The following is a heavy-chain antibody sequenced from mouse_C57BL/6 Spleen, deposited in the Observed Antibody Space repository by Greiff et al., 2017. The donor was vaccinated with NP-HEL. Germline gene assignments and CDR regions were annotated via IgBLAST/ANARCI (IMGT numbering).Heavy chain of an antibody. CDR1: GYTFTDYN. CDR2: INPNNGGT. J-gene: IGHJ3*01. Sequence: EVQLQQSGPELVKPGASVKIPCKASGYTFTDYNMDWVKQSHGKSLEWIGDINPNNGGTIYNQKFKGKATLTVDKSSSTAYMELRSLTSEDTAVYDCARERSYGSSSAWFAYWGQGTLVTVSA. V-gene: IGHV1-18*01. CDR3: ARERSYGSSSAWFAY. D-gene: IGHD1-1*01.